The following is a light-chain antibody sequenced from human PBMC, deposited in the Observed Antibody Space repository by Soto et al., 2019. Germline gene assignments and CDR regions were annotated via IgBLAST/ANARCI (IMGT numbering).Light chain of an antibody. CDR3: LQTYSTPGT. Sequence: DIQMTQSASSLSASVGDRVTITCRASQSISGYLNWYQQKPGRAPNLLIYTAFSLQSGVPSRFSGSASGTDFTLTISSLHPEDFATYYCLQTYSTPGTFGQGTKVDIK. V-gene: IGKV1-39*01. CDR2: TAF. J-gene: IGKJ2*02. CDR1: QSISGY.